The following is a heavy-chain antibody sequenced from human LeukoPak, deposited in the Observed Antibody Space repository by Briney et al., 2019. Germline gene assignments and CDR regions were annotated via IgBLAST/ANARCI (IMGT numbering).Heavy chain of an antibody. Sequence: ASVKVSCKASGYTFTGYYMHWVRQAPGQGLEWMGWINPNSGGTNYAQKFQGRVTMTTDTSTKTVNMELRSLRSDDTAVYYCARSTHRSGDCFDPWGQGTLVTVSS. V-gene: IGHV1-2*02. CDR3: ARSTHRSGDCFDP. CDR2: INPNSGGT. CDR1: GYTFTGYY. D-gene: IGHD3-10*01. J-gene: IGHJ5*02.